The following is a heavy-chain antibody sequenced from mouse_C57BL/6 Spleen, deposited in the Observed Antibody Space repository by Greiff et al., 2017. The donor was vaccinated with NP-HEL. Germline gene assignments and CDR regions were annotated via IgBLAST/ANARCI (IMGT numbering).Heavy chain of an antibody. CDR2: IHPNSGST. CDR1: GYTFTSYW. V-gene: IGHV1-64*01. Sequence: QVQLQQPGAELVKPGASVKLSCKASGYTFTSYWMHWVKQRPGQGLEWIGMIHPNSGSTNYNEKLKSKATLTVDKSSSTAYMQLSSLTSEDSAVYYCARDYYGSSYGFAYWGQGTLVTVSA. J-gene: IGHJ3*01. CDR3: ARDYYGSSYGFAY. D-gene: IGHD1-1*01.